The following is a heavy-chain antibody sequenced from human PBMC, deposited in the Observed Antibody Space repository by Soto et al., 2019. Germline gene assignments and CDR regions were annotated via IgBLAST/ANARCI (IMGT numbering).Heavy chain of an antibody. CDR3: ARSPYSVSYLAYFDY. J-gene: IGHJ4*02. CDR2: ISYDGSNK. D-gene: IGHD1-26*01. Sequence: QVQLVESGGGVVQPGRSLRLSCAASGFTFSSYGMHWVRQAPGKGLEWVAVISYDGSNKYYADSVKGRFTISRDNSENTLYLPMNSLRAEDTAVYYCARSPYSVSYLAYFDYWGQGTLVTVSS. V-gene: IGHV3-30*03. CDR1: GFTFSSYG.